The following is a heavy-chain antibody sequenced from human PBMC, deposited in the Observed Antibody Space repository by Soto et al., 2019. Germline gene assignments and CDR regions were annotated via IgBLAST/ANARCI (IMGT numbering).Heavy chain of an antibody. CDR1: GFTFSSYG. Sequence: QVQLVESGGSVVQPGRSLRLSCAASGFTFSSYGMHWVRQAPGKGLEWVTGILYDGSDKYYADSVKGRFTISRENSKNTLYLKWNSLRTEDPAVYYCAKAGGGFGDFVHHWGQGTPVTVSS. V-gene: IGHV3-30*18. CDR3: AKAGGGFGDFVHH. J-gene: IGHJ4*02. D-gene: IGHD3-10*01. CDR2: ILYDGSDK.